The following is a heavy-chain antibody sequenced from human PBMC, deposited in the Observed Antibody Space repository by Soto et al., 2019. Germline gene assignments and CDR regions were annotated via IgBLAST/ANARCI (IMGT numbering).Heavy chain of an antibody. J-gene: IGHJ1*01. CDR1: GYTFTDYF. Sequence: ASVKVSCKASGYTFTDYFMHWVRQAPGQGLEWMGWINPNSGDTNYAQKFQGSVTMTRDTSISTAYLELSSLRSDDTAVYFCARVLATVTTWALAYWGQGTLVTVSS. CDR2: INPNSGDT. CDR3: ARVLATVTTWALAY. D-gene: IGHD4-4*01. V-gene: IGHV1-2*02.